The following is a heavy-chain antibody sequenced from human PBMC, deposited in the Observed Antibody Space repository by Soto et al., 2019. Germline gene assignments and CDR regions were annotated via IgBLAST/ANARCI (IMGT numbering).Heavy chain of an antibody. D-gene: IGHD1-26*01. CDR3: ARRSYSGSYYNWFDP. V-gene: IGHV5-10-1*01. CDR1: GYSFTSYW. CDR2: IDPSDSYT. J-gene: IGHJ5*02. Sequence: PGESLKISCKGSGYSFTSYWISWVRQMPGKGLEWMGRIDPSDSYTNYSPSFQGHVTISADKSISTAYLQWSSLKASDTAMYYCARRSYSGSYYNWFDPWGQGTLVTVSS.